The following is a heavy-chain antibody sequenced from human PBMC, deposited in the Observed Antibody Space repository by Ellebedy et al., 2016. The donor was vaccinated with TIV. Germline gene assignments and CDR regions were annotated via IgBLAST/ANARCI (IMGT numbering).Heavy chain of an antibody. CDR1: EFTFSSYW. J-gene: IGHJ4*02. D-gene: IGHD1-26*01. CDR3: ARGYSSGTYWYYFDN. Sequence: GESLKISCAASEFTFSSYWMSWVRQAPGKGLEWVAVVSYDGASKYYADSVKGRFTISRDNSKSTLYLQMNSLRAEDTAVYYCARGYSSGTYWYYFDNWGQGTLVTVSP. CDR2: VSYDGASK. V-gene: IGHV3-30*03.